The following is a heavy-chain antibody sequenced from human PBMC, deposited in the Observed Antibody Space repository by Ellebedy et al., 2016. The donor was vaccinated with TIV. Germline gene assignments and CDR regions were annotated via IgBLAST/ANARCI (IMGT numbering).Heavy chain of an antibody. J-gene: IGHJ4*02. CDR3: ARDWQTSGSGSYHIDS. D-gene: IGHD3-10*01. Sequence: GESLKISCEATGFTFSSHWMTWVRQAPGKGLEWVANIKQDGSEKYYVDSVEGRFTISRDNAKNSLYLQMHSLRAEDTAVYYCARDWQTSGSGSYHIDSWGQGTLVTVSS. V-gene: IGHV3-7*03. CDR1: GFTFSSHW. CDR2: IKQDGSEK.